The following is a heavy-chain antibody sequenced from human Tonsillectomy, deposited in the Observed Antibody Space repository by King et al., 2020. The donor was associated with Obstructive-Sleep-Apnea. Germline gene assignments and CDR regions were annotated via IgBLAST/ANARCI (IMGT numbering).Heavy chain of an antibody. CDR2: MNPSGGNT. CDR1: GYTFTNYD. J-gene: IGHJ4*02. CDR3: ATRRGAGSSDY. V-gene: IGHV1-8*01. Sequence: EQLVQSGAEVRKPGASVKVSCKASGYTFTNYDINWVRQATGQGLEWMGWMNPSGGNTGYAQGFQGRVTMTRNTSISTAYMELSSLRFEDTAVYYWATRRGAGSSDYWGQGTLVIVSS. D-gene: IGHD2-2*01.